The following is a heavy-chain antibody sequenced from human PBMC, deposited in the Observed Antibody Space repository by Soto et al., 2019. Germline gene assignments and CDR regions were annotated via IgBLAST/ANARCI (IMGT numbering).Heavy chain of an antibody. V-gene: IGHV3-23*01. CDR1: GFTFKNYA. Sequence: EVNLLESGGGVVQPGESLRISCVGSGFTFKNYAMTWVRQAPGKGLEWVSGTTGSGANKHYADSVRGRFTISRDNSMKTLYLEMKSLRVEDTAVYYCAKDGDFGEDGPAEYFEHWGQGTLVTVSS. J-gene: IGHJ1*01. CDR2: TTGSGANK. D-gene: IGHD4-17*01. CDR3: AKDGDFGEDGPAEYFEH.